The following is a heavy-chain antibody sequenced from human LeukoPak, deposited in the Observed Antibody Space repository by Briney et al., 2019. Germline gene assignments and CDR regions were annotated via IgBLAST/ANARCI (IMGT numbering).Heavy chain of an antibody. CDR1: GGSISSYY. Sequence: SETLSLTCTVSGGSISSYYWSWIRQPAGKGLEWIGRIYTSGSTNYNPSLKSRVTMSVDTSKNQFSLKLSSVTAADTAVYYCARTYIAARPYYYGMDVWGQGTTVTVSS. V-gene: IGHV4-4*07. CDR3: ARTYIAARPYYYGMDV. J-gene: IGHJ6*02. CDR2: IYTSGST. D-gene: IGHD6-6*01.